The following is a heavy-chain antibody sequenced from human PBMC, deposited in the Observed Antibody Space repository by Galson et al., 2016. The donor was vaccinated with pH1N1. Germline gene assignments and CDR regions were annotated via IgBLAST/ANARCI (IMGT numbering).Heavy chain of an antibody. CDR2: TYYRSQWYN. D-gene: IGHD4-17*01. Sequence: CAISGDSVSRNSAAWNWIRQSPSRGLEWLGRTYYRSQWYNDYAVSVKSRITINPDTSKNQFSLQLNSVTPEDTAVYYCARASLGDYVGNFEYWGQGTLGTVSS. V-gene: IGHV6-1*01. J-gene: IGHJ4*02. CDR3: ARASLGDYVGNFEY. CDR1: GDSVSRNSAA.